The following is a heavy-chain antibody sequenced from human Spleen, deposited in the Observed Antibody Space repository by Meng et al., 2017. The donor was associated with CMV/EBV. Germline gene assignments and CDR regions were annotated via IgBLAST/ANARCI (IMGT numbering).Heavy chain of an antibody. D-gene: IGHD2-2*02. CDR1: GFTFSSYW. CDR2: ISTDGSSA. CDR3: ARDLAVPDAIRSDVFDI. Sequence: GGSLRLSCSASGFTFSSYWMHWVRQAPGKGLVWVSRISTDGSSASYADSVKGRFTLSRDNANNTLYLQMNTLRAEDTAVYYCARDLAVPDAIRSDVFDIWGQGTLVTVSS. J-gene: IGHJ3*02. V-gene: IGHV3-74*01.